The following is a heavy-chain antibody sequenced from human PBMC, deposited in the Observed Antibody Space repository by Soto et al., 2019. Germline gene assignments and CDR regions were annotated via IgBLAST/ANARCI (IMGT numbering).Heavy chain of an antibody. Sequence: GASVKVSCKASGGTFSSYAISWVRQAPGQGLEWMGGIIPIFGTANYAQKFQGRVTITADESTSTAYMELSSLRSEDTAVYYCALRYFDWLLGDYYYYYGMDVWGQGTTVTVSS. CDR1: GGTFSSYA. CDR2: IIPIFGTA. J-gene: IGHJ6*02. D-gene: IGHD3-9*01. CDR3: ALRYFDWLLGDYYYYYGMDV. V-gene: IGHV1-69*13.